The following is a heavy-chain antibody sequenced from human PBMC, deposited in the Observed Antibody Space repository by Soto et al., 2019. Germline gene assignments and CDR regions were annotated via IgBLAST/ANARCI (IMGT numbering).Heavy chain of an antibody. D-gene: IGHD6-13*01. Sequence: PGGSLRLSCAASGFTVSSNYMTWVRQAPGKGLEWVSLIYSDGSTFYTDSVKGRFTISRDNSKNTLYLQMNSLRAEDTAVYYCARGAAKYYFDFWGQGTLVTVSS. CDR1: GFTVSSNY. J-gene: IGHJ4*02. V-gene: IGHV3-53*01. CDR2: IYSDGST. CDR3: ARGAAKYYFDF.